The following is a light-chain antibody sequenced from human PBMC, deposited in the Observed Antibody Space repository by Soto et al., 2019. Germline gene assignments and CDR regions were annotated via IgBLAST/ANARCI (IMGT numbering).Light chain of an antibody. CDR2: DVS. J-gene: IGLJ1*01. CDR1: SSDVGGYNY. V-gene: IGLV2-14*01. Sequence: SVLTQPASVSGSPGQSITISCTGTSSDVGGYNYVSWYQQHPGKAPKLMIYDVSNRPSGVSNRFSGSKSGNTASLTISGLQAEDEADYYCSSYTSSSTLCVFGTGTKVTV. CDR3: SSYTSSSTLCV.